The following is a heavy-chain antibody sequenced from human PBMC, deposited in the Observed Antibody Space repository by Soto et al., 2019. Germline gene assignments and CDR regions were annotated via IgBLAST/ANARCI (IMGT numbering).Heavy chain of an antibody. Sequence: QDQLVQSGAEVKKPGSSVKVSCKASGGTFSSHTFCWVRQAPGQGLEWMGRIIPALGTATYAQKFQGRVTITADESATTVYMELNSLRSEDTAVYYCARPDFGDYWYFDLWGRGTLLTVSS. CDR1: GGTFSSHT. CDR2: IIPALGTA. CDR3: ARPDFGDYWYFDL. J-gene: IGHJ2*01. V-gene: IGHV1-69*08. D-gene: IGHD4-17*01.